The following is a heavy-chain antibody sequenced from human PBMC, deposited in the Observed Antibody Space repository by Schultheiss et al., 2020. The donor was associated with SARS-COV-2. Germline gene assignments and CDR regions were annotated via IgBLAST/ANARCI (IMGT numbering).Heavy chain of an antibody. V-gene: IGHV1-18*01. D-gene: IGHD1-26*01. Sequence: ASVKVSCKASGYTFTSYGISWVRQAPGQGLEWMGWISAYNGKTGYAQKLQGRITMTRDSSISTAYMELSSLRSEDTAVYYCARIGRYSGSYGYWGQGTLVTVSS. CDR1: GYTFTSYG. J-gene: IGHJ1*01. CDR2: ISAYNGKT. CDR3: ARIGRYSGSYGY.